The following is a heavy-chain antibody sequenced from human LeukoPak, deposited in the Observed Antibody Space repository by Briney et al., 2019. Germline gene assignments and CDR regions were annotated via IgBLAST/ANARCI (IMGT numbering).Heavy chain of an antibody. Sequence: SETLSLTCTVSGGSISSYYWSWIRQPAGKGLEWIGRIYTSGSTNYNPSLKSRVTMSVDTSKNQFSLKLSSVTAADTAVYYCAGDGYDFWSGYHNYWYFDLWGRGTLVTVSS. D-gene: IGHD3-3*01. CDR2: IYTSGST. CDR3: AGDGYDFWSGYHNYWYFDL. J-gene: IGHJ2*01. CDR1: GGSISSYY. V-gene: IGHV4-4*07.